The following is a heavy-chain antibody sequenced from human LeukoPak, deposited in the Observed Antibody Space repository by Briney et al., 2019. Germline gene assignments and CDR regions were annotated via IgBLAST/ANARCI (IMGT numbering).Heavy chain of an antibody. J-gene: IGHJ6*02. V-gene: IGHV1-69*01. CDR1: GFTFSSYA. CDR3: ARARYSSVFHYYGMDV. Sequence: GRSLRLSCAASGFTFSSYAISWVRQAPGQGLEWMGGIIPIFGTANYAQKFQGRVTITADESTSTAYMELSSLRSEDTAVYYCARARYSSVFHYYGMDVWGQGTTVTVSS. CDR2: IIPIFGTA. D-gene: IGHD6-19*01.